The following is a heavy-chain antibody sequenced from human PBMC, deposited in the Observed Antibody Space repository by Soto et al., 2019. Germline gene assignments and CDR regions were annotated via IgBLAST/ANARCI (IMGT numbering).Heavy chain of an antibody. CDR3: AHFSDLEWFDP. CDR1: GGSISRYF. D-gene: IGHD2-21*01. CDR2: IFYTGST. J-gene: IGHJ5*02. Sequence: TLSLTCTVSGGSISRYFWSWIRQSPGKGLEWIGYIFYTGSTTYNPSLKSRVTISIDTSKNQFSLKLSSLTAADTAVYYCAHFSDLEWFDPWGQGTLVTVSS. V-gene: IGHV4-59*01.